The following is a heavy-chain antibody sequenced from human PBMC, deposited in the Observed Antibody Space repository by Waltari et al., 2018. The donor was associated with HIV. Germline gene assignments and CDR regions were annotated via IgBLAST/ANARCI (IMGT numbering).Heavy chain of an antibody. CDR1: GYAFATYD. J-gene: IGHJ6*02. CDR3: ARGGSASMDV. Sequence: QVQLVQSGAEVKKPGASVKVSCTASGYAFATYDVNWVRQATGQGPEWMGWMGPNSGNTVYAQEFQGRVTMTRDTSISTVYMELSSLTSEDTAVYYCARGGSASMDVWGQGTTVTVSS. V-gene: IGHV1-8*01. CDR2: MGPNSGNT.